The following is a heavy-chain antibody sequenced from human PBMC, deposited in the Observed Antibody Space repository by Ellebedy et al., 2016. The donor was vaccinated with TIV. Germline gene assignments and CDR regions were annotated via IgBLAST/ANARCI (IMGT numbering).Heavy chain of an antibody. CDR3: AREEMSTVTRGSFDF. J-gene: IGHJ6*02. D-gene: IGHD5-24*01. Sequence: AASVKVSCKPSGFTFTSYGFSWVRQAPGQGLEWMGWISAYNGRTDYAQKFQDRVTMTTDSSTNTAYMELRSLRSDDTAVYYCAREEMSTVTRGSFDFWGQGTTVTVSS. CDR1: GFTFTSYG. V-gene: IGHV1-18*01. CDR2: ISAYNGRT.